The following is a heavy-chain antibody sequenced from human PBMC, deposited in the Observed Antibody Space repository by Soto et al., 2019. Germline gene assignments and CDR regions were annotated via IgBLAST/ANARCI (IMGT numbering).Heavy chain of an antibody. CDR1: RGTFSSYT. CDR3: TXXXXXXNXNDGNFEY. D-gene: IGHD1-1*01. V-gene: IGHV1-69*02. J-gene: IGHJ4*02. Sequence: QVHLVQSGAEVKKPGSSVKVSCRAPRGTFSSYTINWVRQAPGQGLEWMGRVVPKIGSINFVRKFQGRLTXTADXSTXTAFXEXXSLRPEDTAVYYCTXXXXXXNXNDGNFEYWGQGTQVTVSS. CDR2: VVPKIGSI.